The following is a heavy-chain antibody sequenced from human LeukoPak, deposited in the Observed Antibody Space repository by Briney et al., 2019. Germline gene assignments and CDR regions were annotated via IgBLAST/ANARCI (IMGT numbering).Heavy chain of an antibody. V-gene: IGHV3-30*02. Sequence: GGSLRLSCAASGFTFSNYGMHWVRQAPGKGLEWVAFIRFDGTNKFYADSVKGRFTISRDNSQNTVSLQMNSLRAEDTAVYYCAKDAPTSYSSGWPIDYWGQGTLVTVSS. CDR1: GFTFSNYG. D-gene: IGHD6-19*01. CDR2: IRFDGTNK. J-gene: IGHJ4*02. CDR3: AKDAPTSYSSGWPIDY.